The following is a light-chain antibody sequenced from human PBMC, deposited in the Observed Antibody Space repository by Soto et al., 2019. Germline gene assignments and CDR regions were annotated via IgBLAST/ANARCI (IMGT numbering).Light chain of an antibody. CDR1: SSDIGDYDY. CDR3: NSYATGNTRV. CDR2: EVS. V-gene: IGLV2-14*01. J-gene: IGLJ1*01. Sequence: QSALTQPASVSGSPGQSITISCTGSSSDIGDYDYVSWYQQHPGKAPKVLISEVSNRPSGVSNRFSGSKSGNTASLTISGLQAEDEDDYYCNSYATGNTRVFGTGTKVTVL.